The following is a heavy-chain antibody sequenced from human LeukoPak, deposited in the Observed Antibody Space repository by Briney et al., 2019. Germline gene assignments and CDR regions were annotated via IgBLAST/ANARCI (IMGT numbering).Heavy chain of an antibody. J-gene: IGHJ4*02. CDR3: ARDLLNEGNHLDY. Sequence: SETLSLTCAVSGGSIKSNNWWSWVRQPPGKGLEWIGEIYHSGSTNYNPSLESRVTVSVDKSKNQFSLDLSSVTAADTAVYYCARDLLNEGNHLDYWGQGTLVTVSS. V-gene: IGHV4-4*02. D-gene: IGHD4-23*01. CDR2: IYHSGST. CDR1: GGSIKSNNW.